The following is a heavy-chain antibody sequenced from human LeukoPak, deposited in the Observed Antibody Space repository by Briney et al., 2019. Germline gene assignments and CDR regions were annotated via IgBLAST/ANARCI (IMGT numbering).Heavy chain of an antibody. V-gene: IGHV3-48*03. CDR1: GFTFSSYE. Sequence: GGSLRLSWAASGFTFSSYEMNWVRQAPGKGLDWVSYISTSGSTIYYADSVKGRFTISRGNAKNSLYLQMNSLRAEDTAVYYCATSRGSWPDYFDYWGQGTLVTVSS. D-gene: IGHD6-13*01. CDR3: ATSRGSWPDYFDY. CDR2: ISTSGSTI. J-gene: IGHJ4*02.